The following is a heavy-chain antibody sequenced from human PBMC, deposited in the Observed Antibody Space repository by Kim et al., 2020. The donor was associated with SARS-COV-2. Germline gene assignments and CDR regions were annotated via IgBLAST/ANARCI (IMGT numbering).Heavy chain of an antibody. D-gene: IGHD3-22*01. CDR3: AKEWSITMIVVVTSAFD. V-gene: IGHV3-30*18. Sequence: GGSLRLSCAASGFTFSSYGMHWVRQAPGKGLEWVAVISYDGSNKYYADSVKGRFTISRDNSKNTLYLQMNSLRAEDTAVYYCAKEWSITMIVVVTSAFD. J-gene: IGHJ3*02. CDR2: ISYDGSNK. CDR1: GFTFSSYG.